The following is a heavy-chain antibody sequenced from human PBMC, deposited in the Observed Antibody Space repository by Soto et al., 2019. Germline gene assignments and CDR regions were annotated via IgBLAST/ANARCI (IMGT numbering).Heavy chain of an antibody. D-gene: IGHD2-15*01. CDR2: VYYSGST. CDR1: GGSISSSTYY. J-gene: IGHJ4*02. V-gene: IGHV4-39*01. CDR3: ARISTDCSVGSCYSNSVDH. Sequence: SETLSLTCTVSGGSISSSTYYWGWIRQPPGKGLEWIGTVYYSGSTYYNPSLKSRVTISVDTSKNQFSLKLSSVTAADTAVYYCARISTDCSVGSCYSNSVDHWGQGAPVTVSS.